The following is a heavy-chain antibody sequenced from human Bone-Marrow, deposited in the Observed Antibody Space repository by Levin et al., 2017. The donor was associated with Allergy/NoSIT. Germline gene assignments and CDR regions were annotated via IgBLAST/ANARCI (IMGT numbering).Heavy chain of an antibody. CDR3: AHVFPMSIFGVPVATNGFDI. Sequence: SGPTLVKPTQTLTLTCTFSGFSLDTDTMGVGWIRQPPGKALEWLALIYWDDDKRYSESLKSRLTITKDTSKNQVVITLANMDPLDTATYYCAHVFPMSIFGVPVATNGFDIWGQGIMFTVSS. CDR1: GFSLDTDTMG. J-gene: IGHJ3*02. D-gene: IGHD3-3*01. V-gene: IGHV2-5*02. CDR2: IYWDDDK.